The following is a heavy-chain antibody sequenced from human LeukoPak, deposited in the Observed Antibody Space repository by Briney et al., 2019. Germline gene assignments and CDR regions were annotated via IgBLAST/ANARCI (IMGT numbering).Heavy chain of an antibody. CDR1: GESFNRYY. D-gene: IGHD1-7*01. J-gene: IGHJ4*03. V-gene: IGHV4-34*01. CDR2: IDHRGDT. CDR3: ARGPTIGGTGYFDY. Sequence: SETLSLTCAVYGESFNRYYWSWIRQSPGKGLEWIAEIDHRGDTNYNPSVKGRVIISIDTSKNQFSLKVKSVTATDTAVYYCARGPTIGGTGYFDYWGQGTLVTVSS.